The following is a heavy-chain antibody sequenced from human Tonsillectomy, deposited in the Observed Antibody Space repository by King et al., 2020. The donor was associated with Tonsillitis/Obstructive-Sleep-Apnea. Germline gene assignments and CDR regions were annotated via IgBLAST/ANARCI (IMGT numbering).Heavy chain of an antibody. CDR1: GGSISSNY. CDR3: ARARHVYNWNDAGSDDAFDI. Sequence: VQLQESGPGLVKPSETLSLTCTVSGGSISSNYWSWIRQPPGKGLEWIGDIYYSGSTNYNPSLKSRVTISVDTSKNQFSLKLSSVTAADTAVYYCARARHVYNWNDAGSDDAFDIWGQGAMVTVSS. J-gene: IGHJ3*02. CDR2: IYYSGST. D-gene: IGHD1-20*01. V-gene: IGHV4-59*01.